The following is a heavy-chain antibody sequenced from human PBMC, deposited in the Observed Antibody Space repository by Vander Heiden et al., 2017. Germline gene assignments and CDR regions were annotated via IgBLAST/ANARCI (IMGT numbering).Heavy chain of an antibody. CDR1: GFTFNSYW. Sequence: EVQLVESGGGLVQPGGPLTLSCAASGFTFNSYWMHWVRQVPGKGRVWFSVINSDATKTIYADSVKGRFTISRDNAKNILFLQMNSLRDEDTAVYYCARDVRPGSWGQGTLVTVSS. CDR2: INSDATKT. V-gene: IGHV3-74*01. CDR3: ARDVRPGS. J-gene: IGHJ5*02.